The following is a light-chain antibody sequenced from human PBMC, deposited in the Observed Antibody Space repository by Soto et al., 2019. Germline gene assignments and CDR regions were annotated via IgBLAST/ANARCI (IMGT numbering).Light chain of an antibody. CDR2: GAS. V-gene: IGKV3-15*01. Sequence: EIVMTQSPATLSVSPGERATLSCRASQSVSSNLAWYQQKTGQAPRLLIYGASTRATGIPARFSGSGSGTEYTLTISSLQSEDVSVYYCQQYNNWPRTFGQGTKVEIK. J-gene: IGKJ1*01. CDR3: QQYNNWPRT. CDR1: QSVSSN.